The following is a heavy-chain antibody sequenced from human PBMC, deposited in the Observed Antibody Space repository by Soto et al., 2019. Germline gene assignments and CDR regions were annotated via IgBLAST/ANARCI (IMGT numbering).Heavy chain of an antibody. V-gene: IGHV4-39*01. CDR3: ASWDRDPYSSSINFDY. D-gene: IGHD6-13*01. Sequence: KASETLSLTCTVSGGSISSSSYYWGWIRQPPGKGLEWIGSIYYSGSTYYNPSLKSRVTISVDTSKNQFSLKLSSVTAADTAVYYCASWDRDPYSSSINFDYWGQGTLVTVSS. CDR1: GGSISSSSYY. CDR2: IYYSGST. J-gene: IGHJ4*02.